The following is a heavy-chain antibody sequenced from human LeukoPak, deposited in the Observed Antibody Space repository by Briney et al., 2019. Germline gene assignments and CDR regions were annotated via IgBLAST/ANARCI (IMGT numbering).Heavy chain of an antibody. V-gene: IGHV3-48*02. CDR1: GFTFSRYS. D-gene: IGHD3-22*01. Sequence: GGSLRLSCVASGFTFSRYSMNWVRQAPGKGLEWLSFISSGSGTVHYADSVEGRFTISRDTAKNSLFLQMNSLRDEYTAVYYCAREALSGYYIDYWGQGTLVAVSS. CDR2: ISSGSGTV. CDR3: AREALSGYYIDY. J-gene: IGHJ4*02.